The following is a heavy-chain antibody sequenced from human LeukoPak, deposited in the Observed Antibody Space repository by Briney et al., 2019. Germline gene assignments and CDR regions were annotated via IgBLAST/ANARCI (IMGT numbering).Heavy chain of an antibody. D-gene: IGHD2-2*01. Sequence: GGSLRLSCAASGFTFSSYGIDWVRQAPGKGLEWVAFIRYDGSNKYYADSVKGRFTISRDNSKNTLYLQMNSLRAEDTAVYYCAKDTEAGVVPGDWGQGTLVTVSS. V-gene: IGHV3-30*02. CDR3: AKDTEAGVVPGD. J-gene: IGHJ4*02. CDR2: IRYDGSNK. CDR1: GFTFSSYG.